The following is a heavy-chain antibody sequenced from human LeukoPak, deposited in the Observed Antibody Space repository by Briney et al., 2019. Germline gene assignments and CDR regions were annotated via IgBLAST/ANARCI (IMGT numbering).Heavy chain of an antibody. Sequence: GGSLRLSCAASGFTFCSYEMNWVRPAPGKGLEWVSYISSSGSTIYYADSVKGRFTISRDNAKNSLYLQMNSLRAEDTAVYYCAREIATEADYWGQGTLVTVSS. D-gene: IGHD5-24*01. CDR3: AREIATEADY. J-gene: IGHJ4*02. CDR2: ISSSGSTI. CDR1: GFTFCSYE. V-gene: IGHV3-48*03.